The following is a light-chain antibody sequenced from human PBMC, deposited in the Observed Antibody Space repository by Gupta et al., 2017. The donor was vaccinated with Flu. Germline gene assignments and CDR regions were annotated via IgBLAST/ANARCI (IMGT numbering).Light chain of an antibody. CDR3: QQYSSYLT. CDR2: QAS. V-gene: IGKV1-5*03. CDR1: QSITSW. Sequence: DIQMTQSPSTLSASVGDSVTITCRASQSITSWLAWYQQKPGKAPKLIIYQASTVGSGAPSRFSGSGDEKEFTLTSTRRQNDDCANYYDQQYSSYLTFGQGTKVE. J-gene: IGKJ1*01.